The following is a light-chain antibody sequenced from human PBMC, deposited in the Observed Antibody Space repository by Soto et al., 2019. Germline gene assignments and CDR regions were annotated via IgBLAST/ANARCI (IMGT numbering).Light chain of an antibody. V-gene: IGKV3-20*01. Sequence: EIVLTQSPGTLSLSPGERATLSCRASQSVSRSLLAWYQQKPGQAPRLLIYGASTRATGIADRFSGSGSGTDFTLTISRLEPEDFAVYYCLQYGNPPPYSFGQGTKLEIK. CDR3: LQYGNPPPYS. CDR1: QSVSRSL. J-gene: IGKJ2*03. CDR2: GAS.